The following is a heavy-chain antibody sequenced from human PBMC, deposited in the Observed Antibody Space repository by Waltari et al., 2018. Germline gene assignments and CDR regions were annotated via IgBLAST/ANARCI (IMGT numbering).Heavy chain of an antibody. CDR2: IYPSGST. V-gene: IGHV4-38-2*01. D-gene: IGHD1-26*01. CDR3: ARHPGGVGATAPFDY. CDR1: GYSISRGYY. J-gene: IGHJ4*02. Sequence: QVQLQESGPGLVKPSETLSLTCAVSGYSISRGYYWGWSRQPPGKGLEWLGSIYPSGSTYYNPSLKRRVTISVDTSKNQFSLKLSSVTAADTVVYYCARHPGGVGATAPFDYWGQGTLVTVSS.